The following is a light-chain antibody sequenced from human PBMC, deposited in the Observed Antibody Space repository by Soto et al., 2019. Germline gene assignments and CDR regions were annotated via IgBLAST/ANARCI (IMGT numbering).Light chain of an antibody. CDR2: GAS. J-gene: IGKJ2*01. CDR3: QQYGSSPYT. V-gene: IGKV3-20*01. Sequence: EIVLTQSPGTLSLSPGERATLSCRASQSVSSSYLAWYQHKPGQAPRLLIYGASSRATGISDRFSGSGSGTDFTLIISRLEPEDFVVYYCQQYGSSPYTFGQGTKLEIK. CDR1: QSVSSSY.